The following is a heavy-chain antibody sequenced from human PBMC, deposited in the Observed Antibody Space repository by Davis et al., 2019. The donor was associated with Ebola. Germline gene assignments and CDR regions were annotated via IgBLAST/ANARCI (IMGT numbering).Heavy chain of an antibody. CDR3: ATDTSGYYRV. J-gene: IGHJ4*02. CDR2: ISSSGTTK. D-gene: IGHD3-22*01. V-gene: IGHV3-48*03. CDR1: GFTFSSYE. Sequence: GESLKISCAASGFTFSSYEMNWVRQAPGKGLEWVSYISSSGTTKYYADSVKGRFIISRDNAKNSLYLQMSSLGAEDTAVYHCATDTSGYYRVWGQGTLVTVSS.